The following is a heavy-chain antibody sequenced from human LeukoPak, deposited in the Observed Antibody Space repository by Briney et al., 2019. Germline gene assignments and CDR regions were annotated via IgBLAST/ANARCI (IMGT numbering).Heavy chain of an antibody. CDR2: IYYSGST. CDR1: GGSISNYY. D-gene: IGHD2-15*01. CDR3: ARAFGCYPGICGFDI. J-gene: IGHJ3*02. V-gene: IGHV4-59*01. Sequence: SETLSLTCTVSGGSISNYYWSWIRQPPGKGLEWIGYIYYSGSTNYNPSLKSRVTISGDTSQNQFSLKLNSVTAADTAMYYCARAFGCYPGICGFDIWGQGTMVTVSS.